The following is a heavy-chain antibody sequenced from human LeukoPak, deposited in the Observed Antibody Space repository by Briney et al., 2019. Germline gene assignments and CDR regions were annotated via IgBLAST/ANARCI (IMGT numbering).Heavy chain of an antibody. V-gene: IGHV3-21*01. CDR3: ARDLLWFGEPEGWRVDYFDY. CDR2: ISSSSSYI. J-gene: IGHJ4*02. Sequence: TAGGSLRLSCAASGFTFSSYSMNWVRQAPGKGLEWVSSISSSSSYIYYADSVKGRFTISRDNAKNSLYLQMNSLRAEDTAVYYCARDLLWFGEPEGWRVDYFDYWGQGTLVTVSS. D-gene: IGHD3-10*01. CDR1: GFTFSSYS.